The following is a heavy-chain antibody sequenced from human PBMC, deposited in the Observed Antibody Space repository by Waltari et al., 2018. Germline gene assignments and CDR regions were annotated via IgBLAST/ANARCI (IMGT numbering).Heavy chain of an antibody. Sequence: QVQLQESGPGLVKPSETLSLPCPVSGGSISRYYWSWIRQPAGKGLEWIGRIYTSGSTNYNPSLKSRVTMSVDTSKNQFSLKLSSVTAADTAVYYCASSSSWYPIPNFDYWGQGTLVTVSS. CDR2: IYTSGST. J-gene: IGHJ4*02. CDR3: ASSSSWYPIPNFDY. CDR1: GGSISRYY. V-gene: IGHV4-4*07. D-gene: IGHD6-13*01.